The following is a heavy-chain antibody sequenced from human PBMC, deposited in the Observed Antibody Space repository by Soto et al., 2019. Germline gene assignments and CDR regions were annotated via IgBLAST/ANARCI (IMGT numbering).Heavy chain of an antibody. Sequence: GGSMRLSCAASGFTVSSNYMIWVRQAPGKGLEWVSVIYSSSNTYYADSVKGRFTISRDNAKNTLYLQMNSLRAEDTAVYYCARYDSSGYYWPYYYYGMDVWGQGTTVTVSS. CDR1: GFTVSSNY. CDR2: IYSSSNT. V-gene: IGHV3-53*01. D-gene: IGHD3-22*01. CDR3: ARYDSSGYYWPYYYYGMDV. J-gene: IGHJ6*02.